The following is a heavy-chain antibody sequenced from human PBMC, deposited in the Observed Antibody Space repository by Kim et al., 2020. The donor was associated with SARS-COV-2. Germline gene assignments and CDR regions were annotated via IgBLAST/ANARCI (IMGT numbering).Heavy chain of an antibody. CDR3: AKDAPIDDYVWGSYRWVGDYYYYGMDV. J-gene: IGHJ6*02. CDR2: ISGSGGST. V-gene: IGHV3-23*01. CDR1: GFTFSSYA. Sequence: GGSLRLSCAASGFTFSSYAMSWVRQAPGKGLEWVSAISGSGGSTYYADSVKGRFTISRDNSKNTLYLQMNSLRAEDTAVYYCAKDAPIDDYVWGSYRWVGDYYYYGMDVWGQGTTVTVSS. D-gene: IGHD3-16*02.